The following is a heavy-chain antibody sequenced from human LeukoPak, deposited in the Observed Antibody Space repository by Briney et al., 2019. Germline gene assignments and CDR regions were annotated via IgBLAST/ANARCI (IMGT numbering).Heavy chain of an antibody. J-gene: IGHJ5*02. CDR2: IYHTGST. CDR3: ACCSRGTCYGGWFDP. D-gene: IGHD2-15*01. Sequence: KPSETLSLTCAVSGYSISSGYYWGWIRQPPGKGLEWIGSIYHTGSTYYNPSLKSRVTISVDTSKNQFSLKLSSVTAADTAVYYCACCSRGTCYGGWFDPWGQGTLVTVSS. V-gene: IGHV4-38-2*01. CDR1: GYSISSGYY.